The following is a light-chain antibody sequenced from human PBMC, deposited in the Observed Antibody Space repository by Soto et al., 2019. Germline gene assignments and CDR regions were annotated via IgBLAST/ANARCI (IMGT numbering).Light chain of an antibody. J-gene: IGKJ1*01. Sequence: DIQMTQSPSSLAVSLGERATINCKSSQSILYSSNNKNYLAWYQQKPGQRPKLLIYWASTRESGVPDRFSGSGSGTDFTLTISSLQAEDAAVYYCLQYYTTPEAFGQGTKVEIK. CDR3: LQYYTTPEA. CDR1: QSILYSSNNKNY. CDR2: WAS. V-gene: IGKV4-1*01.